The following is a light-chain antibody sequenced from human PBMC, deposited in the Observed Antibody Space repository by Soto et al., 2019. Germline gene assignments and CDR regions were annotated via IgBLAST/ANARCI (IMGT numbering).Light chain of an antibody. J-gene: IGKJ3*01. CDR3: QQANSFPFT. CDR2: SAS. CDR1: QGISNW. Sequence: DIQMTQSPSSVSASVGDRVTITCRASQGISNWLAWYQQKPGKAPKLLVYSASSLQSGVPSRFSGSGYGTDFTLTITSLQPEDFATYYCQQANSFPFTFGPGTIVDI. V-gene: IGKV1-12*01.